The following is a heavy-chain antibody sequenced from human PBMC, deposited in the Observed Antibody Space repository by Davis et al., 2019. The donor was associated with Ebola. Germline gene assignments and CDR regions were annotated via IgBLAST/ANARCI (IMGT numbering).Heavy chain of an antibody. CDR1: GFTFSSYA. D-gene: IGHD2-2*01. Sequence: GGSLRLSCAASGFTFSSYAMNWVRQAPGKGLEWVSTISGSGGSTYYADSVKGRFTISRDNAKNSLYVQMNSLRAEDTAVYYCARLVGYCSSTSCYADYWGQGTLVTVSS. CDR3: ARLVGYCSSTSCYADY. V-gene: IGHV3-23*01. J-gene: IGHJ4*02. CDR2: ISGSGGST.